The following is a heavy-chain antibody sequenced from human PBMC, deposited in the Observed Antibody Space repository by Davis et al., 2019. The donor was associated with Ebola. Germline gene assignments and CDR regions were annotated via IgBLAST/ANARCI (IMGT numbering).Heavy chain of an antibody. CDR3: ARLSGLFSSSSGALFFDL. CDR2: ISSSGSSI. V-gene: IGHV3-11*01. J-gene: IGHJ2*01. Sequence: GESLKISCAASGFTFTTYWMHWIRQVPGKGLECISYISSSGSSIYYADSVKGRFTISRDNAKNSLYLQMNSLRVEDTAVYFCARLSGLFSSSSGALFFDLWGRGTLVSVSS. CDR1: GFTFTTYW. D-gene: IGHD6-6*01.